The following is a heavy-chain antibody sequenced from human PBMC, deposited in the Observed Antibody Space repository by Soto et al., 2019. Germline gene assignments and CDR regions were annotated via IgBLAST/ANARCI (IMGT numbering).Heavy chain of an antibody. CDR2: IYWDDDK. J-gene: IGHJ3*02. D-gene: IGHD3-10*01. Sequence: SGPTLVSPTQTLTLTCTFSGFSLSTSGVGVGWIRQPPGKALEWLALIYWDDDKRYSPSLKSRLTITKDTSKNQVVLTMTNMDPVDTATYYCAHSRWSGELLYQVWAFDIWGQGTMVTVSS. CDR3: AHSRWSGELLYQVWAFDI. CDR1: GFSLSTSGVG. V-gene: IGHV2-5*02.